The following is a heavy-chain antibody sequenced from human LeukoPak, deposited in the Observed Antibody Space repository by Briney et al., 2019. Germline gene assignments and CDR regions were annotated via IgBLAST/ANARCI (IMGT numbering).Heavy chain of an antibody. J-gene: IGHJ3*02. D-gene: IGHD1-26*01. Sequence: ASVKVSCKVSGYTLTELSMHWVRQAPGKGLEWMGGFDPEDGETIYAQKFQGRVTMTEDTSTDTAYMELSSLRSEDTVVYYCATFRWAKWERGPAYDAFDIWGQGTMVTVSS. CDR3: ATFRWAKWERGPAYDAFDI. CDR2: FDPEDGET. V-gene: IGHV1-24*01. CDR1: GYTLTELS.